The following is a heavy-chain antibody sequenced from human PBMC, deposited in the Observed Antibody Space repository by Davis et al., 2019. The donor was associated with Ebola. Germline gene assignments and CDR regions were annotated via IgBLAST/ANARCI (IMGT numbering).Heavy chain of an antibody. CDR2: INPSGGST. V-gene: IGHV1-46*01. CDR1: LYAFISYY. D-gene: IGHD6-19*01. J-gene: IGHJ6*02. CDR3: ARWLAQSYGMDV. Sequence: SVNVSCMPSLYAFISYYMHSVRQAPGQGLEWMGIINPSGGSTSYVQKFQGRVTMTRDTSTSTVYMELSSLRSEDTAVYYCARWLAQSYGMDVWGQGTTVTVSS.